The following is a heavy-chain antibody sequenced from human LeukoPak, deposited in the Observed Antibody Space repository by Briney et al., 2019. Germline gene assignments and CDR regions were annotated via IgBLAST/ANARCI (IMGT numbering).Heavy chain of an antibody. V-gene: IGHV3-23*01. Sequence: QPGGSLRLSCAASGFTFSSYAMSWVRQAPGKGLEWVSAISAGVGTTYYADSVKGRFTLSRDNSKSTLYLQMNSLRAEDTAVYYCAKVGDCTITSCRYYFDYCGQGTLVTVSS. D-gene: IGHD2-2*01. CDR3: AKVGDCTITSCRYYFDY. J-gene: IGHJ4*02. CDR1: GFTFSSYA. CDR2: ISAGVGTT.